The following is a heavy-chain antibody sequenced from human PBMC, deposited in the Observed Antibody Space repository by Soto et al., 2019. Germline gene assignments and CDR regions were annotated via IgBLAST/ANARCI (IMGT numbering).Heavy chain of an antibody. CDR2: ISHDGAFK. V-gene: IGHV3-30*18. D-gene: IGHD6-13*01. J-gene: IGHJ4*02. Sequence: QRHLVESGGGVVQPGRSLRLSCAASGFTFSSYGMHWIRQAPGKGLEWVAVISHDGAFKDYADSVKGRFTISRDNSENTLFLEMNSLGPSVTAVYYCAKDYGPKAPYPYSNTHTDFWGQGTRVTVSS. CDR3: AKDYGPKAPYPYSNTHTDF. CDR1: GFTFSSYG.